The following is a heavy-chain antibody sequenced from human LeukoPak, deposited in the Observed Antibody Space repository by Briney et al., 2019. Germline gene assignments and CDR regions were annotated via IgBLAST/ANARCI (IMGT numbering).Heavy chain of an antibody. CDR2: IYPGDSDI. V-gene: IGHV5-51*01. CDR3: ARLEVEMATVYFDY. J-gene: IGHJ4*02. D-gene: IGHD5-24*01. Sequence: GEYLKISCKGSGYSFTSYWIGWVRQMPGKGLEWMRIIYPGDSDIRYSPSFQGQVTISADKSISTAYLQWSSLKASDTAMYYCARLEVEMATVYFDYWGQGILVTVSS. CDR1: GYSFTSYW.